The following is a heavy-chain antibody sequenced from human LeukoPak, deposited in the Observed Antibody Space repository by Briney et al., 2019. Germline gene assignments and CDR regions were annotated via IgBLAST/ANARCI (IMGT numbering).Heavy chain of an antibody. D-gene: IGHD3-10*01. J-gene: IGHJ5*02. CDR2: IIPIFGTA. Sequence: RVASVKVSCKASGGTFSSYAISWVRQAPGQGLEWMGGIIPIFGTANYAQKFQGRVTITADESTSTAYMELSSLRSEDTAVYYCARDPFQYYYGSGFHNWFDPWGQGTLVTVSS. CDR1: GGTFSSYA. CDR3: ARDPFQYYYGSGFHNWFDP. V-gene: IGHV1-69*13.